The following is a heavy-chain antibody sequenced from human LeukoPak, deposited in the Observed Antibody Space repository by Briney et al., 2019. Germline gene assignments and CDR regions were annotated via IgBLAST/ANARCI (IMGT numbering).Heavy chain of an antibody. J-gene: IGHJ4*02. V-gene: IGHV4-34*01. Sequence: SETLSLTCAVYGGSFSGYYWSWIRQPPGKGLEWIGEINHSGSTNYNPSLKSRVTISVDTSKNQFSLKLSSVTAADTAVYYCARDLGSYYVLYYFDYWGQGTLVTVSS. D-gene: IGHD1-26*01. CDR3: ARDLGSYYVLYYFDY. CDR1: GGSFSGYY. CDR2: INHSGST.